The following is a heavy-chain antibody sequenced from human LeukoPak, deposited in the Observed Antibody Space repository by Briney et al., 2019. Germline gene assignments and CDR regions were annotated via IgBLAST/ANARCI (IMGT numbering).Heavy chain of an antibody. Sequence: PGGSLRLSCAASGFTLSSYEMNWVRQAPGKGLEWVSYISSSGSTIYYADSVKGRFTISRDNAKNSLYLQMNSLRAEDTAVYYCAPQGPSSGWYAYFDYWGQGTLVTVSS. CDR1: GFTLSSYE. D-gene: IGHD6-19*01. CDR3: APQGPSSGWYAYFDY. V-gene: IGHV3-48*03. CDR2: ISSSGSTI. J-gene: IGHJ4*02.